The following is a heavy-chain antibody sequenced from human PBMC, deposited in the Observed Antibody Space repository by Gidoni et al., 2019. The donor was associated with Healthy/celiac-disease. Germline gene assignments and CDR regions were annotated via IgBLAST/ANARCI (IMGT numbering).Heavy chain of an antibody. J-gene: IGHJ4*02. CDR1: GGSFSGYY. D-gene: IGHD6-19*01. V-gene: IGHV4-34*01. CDR2: INHSGST. CDR3: ARGYSSGWYVG. Sequence: QVQLQQWGAGLLKPSETLSLTCVYGGSFSGYYWSWIRQPPGKGLEWIGEINHSGSTNYNPSLKSRVTISVDTSKNQFSLKLSSVTAADTAVYYCARGYSSGWYVGWGQGTLVTVSS.